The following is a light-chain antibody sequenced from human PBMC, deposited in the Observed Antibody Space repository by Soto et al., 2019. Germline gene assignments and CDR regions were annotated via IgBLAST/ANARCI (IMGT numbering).Light chain of an antibody. CDR1: QSVSSY. J-gene: IGKJ4*01. V-gene: IGKV3-11*01. CDR2: DAS. CDR3: QQRSNWPPLT. Sequence: EIVLTQSPATLSLSPGERATLSGRASQSVSSYLAWYQQKPGQAPRLLIYDASNRATGIPARFSGSGSGTDFNLTISSLEPEDFAVYYCQQRSNWPPLTFGGGTKVEIK.